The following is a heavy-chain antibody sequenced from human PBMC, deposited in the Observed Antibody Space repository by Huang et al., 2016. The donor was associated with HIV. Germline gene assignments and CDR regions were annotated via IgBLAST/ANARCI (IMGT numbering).Heavy chain of an antibody. CDR1: GDSIRSGGYY. D-gene: IGHD3-3*01. Sequence: QVQLQESGPGLVKPSQTLSLTCTVSGDSIRSGGYYWTWIRQSPAKGLEWIGYIDYSGSSDYKPSLKSRVSISIDAFKNRVSLKLKSVTVADTAVYYCARAPATHSVFFYWGQGTLVTVSA. CDR2: IDYSGSS. CDR3: ARAPATHSVFFY. J-gene: IGHJ4*02. V-gene: IGHV4-30-4*08.